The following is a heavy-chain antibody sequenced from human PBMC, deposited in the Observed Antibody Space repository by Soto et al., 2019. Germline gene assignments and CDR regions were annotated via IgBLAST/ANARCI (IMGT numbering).Heavy chain of an antibody. CDR1: GFTFSSFA. V-gene: IGHV3-23*01. CDR3: AKSRQAPVGTHFFDL. Sequence: GGSLRLSCEGSGFTFSSFAMGWVRQAPGKGLEWLSSVSADGVSSFSADSVRGRFRVSRDNSKNTLFLQMRFLRVEDTAVYYCAKSRQAPVGTHFFDLWGQGTQVTVSS. CDR2: VSADGVSS. J-gene: IGHJ4*02.